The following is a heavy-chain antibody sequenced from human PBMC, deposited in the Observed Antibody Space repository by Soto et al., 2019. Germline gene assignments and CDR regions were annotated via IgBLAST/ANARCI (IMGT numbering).Heavy chain of an antibody. J-gene: IGHJ4*02. CDR1: GGSISSSSYY. D-gene: IGHD5-12*01. CDR2: IYYSGST. V-gene: IGHV4-39*01. Sequence: PSETLSLTCTVSGGSISSSSYYWGWIRQPPGKGLEWIGSIYYSGSTYYNPSLKSRVTISVDTSKNQFSLKLSSVTAADTAVYYCASPRRDGYNYRDYWGQGTLVTVSS. CDR3: ASPRRDGYNYRDY.